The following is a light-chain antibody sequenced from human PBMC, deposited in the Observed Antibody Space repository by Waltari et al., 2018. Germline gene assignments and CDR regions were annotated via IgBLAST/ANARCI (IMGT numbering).Light chain of an antibody. Sequence: QSVLTQPPSVSGAPGQRVTISCTGSSSNIGAGYDVHWYQQLPGTAPKLLIYLNNNRPSGVPDRFSGSKSGTSASLAITGLQAEDEADYYCQSYDSSLSASVFGGGTKLTVL. CDR1: SSNIGAGYD. CDR3: QSYDSSLSASV. V-gene: IGLV1-40*01. J-gene: IGLJ3*02. CDR2: LNN.